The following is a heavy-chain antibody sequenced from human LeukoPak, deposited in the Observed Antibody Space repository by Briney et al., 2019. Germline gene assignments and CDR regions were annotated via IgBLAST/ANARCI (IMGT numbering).Heavy chain of an antibody. D-gene: IGHD3-10*02. CDR3: AELGITMIGGV. V-gene: IGHV3-21*01. Sequence: GGSLRLSCAASGFTFSSYSMNWVRQAPGKGLEWVSSISSSSSCIYYADSVKGRFTISRDNAKKALYLQMNSLRAEDTAVYYCAELGITMIGGVWGKGTTVTISS. CDR2: ISSSSSCI. J-gene: IGHJ6*04. CDR1: GFTFSSYS.